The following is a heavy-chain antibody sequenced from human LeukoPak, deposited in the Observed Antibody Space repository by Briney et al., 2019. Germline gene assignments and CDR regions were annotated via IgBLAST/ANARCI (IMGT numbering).Heavy chain of an antibody. CDR2: IKQDVNEK. V-gene: IGHV3-7*01. CDR3: ARESRGYDILTGKYHRGYYSYYMDV. D-gene: IGHD3-9*01. J-gene: IGHJ6*03. Sequence: GGSLRLSCAASGFTFNSYWMSWVRQAPGKGLEWVANIKQDVNEKYYVDSVKGRFTISRDNAKNSLYLQMNSLRAEDTAVYYCARESRGYDILTGKYHRGYYSYYMDVWGKGTTVTVSS. CDR1: GFTFNSYW.